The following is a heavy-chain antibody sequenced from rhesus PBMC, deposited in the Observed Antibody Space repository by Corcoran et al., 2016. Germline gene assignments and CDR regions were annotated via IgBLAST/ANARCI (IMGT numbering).Heavy chain of an antibody. CDR3: ARATTRWYFDI. CDR2: VDPLYGDI. V-gene: IGHV1-156*01. CDR1: GYTFTELS. J-gene: IGHJ2*01. D-gene: IGHD1-26*01. Sequence: EVQLVQSGAEVKKPGASVKVSCKVSGYTFTELSMHWVRQAPGKGLEWMGGVDPLYGDILRAEKFQGRVHMTEDPSTDTAYMELSSLRSEDTAVYYCARATTRWYFDIWGPGTPITISS.